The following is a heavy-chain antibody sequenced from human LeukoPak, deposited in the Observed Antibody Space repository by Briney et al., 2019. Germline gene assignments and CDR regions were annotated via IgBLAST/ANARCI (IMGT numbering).Heavy chain of an antibody. D-gene: IGHD3-10*01. J-gene: IGHJ5*02. CDR2: ISSSGSTI. Sequence: PEGSLRLSCAASGFTFSDYDMSWIRQAPGKGLEWVSYISSSGSTIYYADSVKGRFTISRDNAKNSLYLQMNSLRAEDTAVYYCARDLGGSGRYNWFDPWGQGTLVTVSS. CDR1: GFTFSDYD. V-gene: IGHV3-11*01. CDR3: ARDLGGSGRYNWFDP.